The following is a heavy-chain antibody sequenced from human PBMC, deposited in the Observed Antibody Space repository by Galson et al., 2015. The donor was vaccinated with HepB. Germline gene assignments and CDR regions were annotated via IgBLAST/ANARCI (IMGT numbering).Heavy chain of an antibody. J-gene: IGHJ4*02. D-gene: IGHD3-22*01. CDR1: GFTLSSYA. CDR3: ATRAAGYYYDSSGYPQFDY. CDR2: ISGSGGST. V-gene: IGHV3-23*01. Sequence: SLRLSCAASGFTLSSYAMSWVRQAPGKGLEWVSAISGSGGSTYYADSVKGRFTISRDNSKNTLYLQMNSLRAEDTAVYYCATRAAGYYYDSSGYPQFDYWGQGTLVTVSS.